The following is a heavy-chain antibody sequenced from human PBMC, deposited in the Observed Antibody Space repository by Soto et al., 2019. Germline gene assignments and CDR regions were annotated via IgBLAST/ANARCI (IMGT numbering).Heavy chain of an antibody. CDR2: VIHSGST. Sequence: QVQLQQWGAGLLKPSETLSLTCGVYGGSFSDYYWTWTRQPPGKGLEWIGEVIHSGSTNYNPSLRSRVTISVDTSKNQFTLRLSSVTAADTAVYYCARGVGIAAAADYWGQGTLVTVSS. CDR1: GGSFSDYY. J-gene: IGHJ4*02. CDR3: ARGVGIAAAADY. D-gene: IGHD6-13*01. V-gene: IGHV4-34*01.